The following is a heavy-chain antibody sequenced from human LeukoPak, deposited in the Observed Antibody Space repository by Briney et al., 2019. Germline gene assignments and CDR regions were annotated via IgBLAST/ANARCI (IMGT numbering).Heavy chain of an antibody. CDR3: ARSAVVPAATAFDI. J-gene: IGHJ3*02. Sequence: SVKVSCKASGGTFSSYAISWVRQAPGQGLEWMGGIIPIFGTANYAQKFQGRVTITTDESTSTAYMELSSLRSEDTAVYYCARSAVVPAATAFDIWGQGTMVTVSS. D-gene: IGHD2-2*01. CDR1: GGTFSSYA. V-gene: IGHV1-69*05. CDR2: IIPIFGTA.